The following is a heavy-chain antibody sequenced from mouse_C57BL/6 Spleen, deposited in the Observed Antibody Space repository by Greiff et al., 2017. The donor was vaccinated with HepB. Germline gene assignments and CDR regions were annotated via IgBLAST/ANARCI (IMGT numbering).Heavy chain of an antibody. CDR3: ARGDYDGPIDY. CDR2: IYPGDGDT. Sequence: QVQLKESGPELVKPGASVKISCKASGYAFSSSWMNWVKQRPGKGLEWIGRIYPGDGDTNYNGKFKGKATLTADKSSSTAYMQLSSLTSEDSAVYFCARGDYDGPIDYWGQGTTLTVSS. V-gene: IGHV1-82*01. D-gene: IGHD2-3*01. J-gene: IGHJ2*01. CDR1: GYAFSSSW.